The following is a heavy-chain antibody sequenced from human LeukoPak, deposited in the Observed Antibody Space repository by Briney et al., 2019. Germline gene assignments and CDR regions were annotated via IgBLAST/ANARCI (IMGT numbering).Heavy chain of an antibody. D-gene: IGHD5-24*01. CDR3: AREGRDGYNLVYYYMDV. Sequence: SETLSLTCTVSGGSVSSSSHYCGWIRQPPGKGLEWIGSITYIGSTYYNPSLSSRVTISADTSKNQFSLKLTSVTAADTAVYYCAREGRDGYNLVYYYMDVWGKGTTVTVSS. CDR1: GGSVSSSSHY. CDR2: ITYIGST. J-gene: IGHJ6*03. V-gene: IGHV4-39*07.